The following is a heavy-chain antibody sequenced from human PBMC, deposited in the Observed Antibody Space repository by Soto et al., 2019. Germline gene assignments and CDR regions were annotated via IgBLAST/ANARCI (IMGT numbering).Heavy chain of an antibody. CDR2: VSTFNGKT. CDR1: RYTFTSHG. Sequence: QVQLVQSGGDVKTPGASVKVSCTTFRYTFTSHGIAWVRQAPGQGLEWMGWVSTFNGKTDYAEKFQGRVTITADTLTSTAHMDWKSLRSDDTAVYYCARLLTEGATFREDAFDLWGQGTKVTVSS. V-gene: IGHV1-18*01. J-gene: IGHJ3*01. D-gene: IGHD1-26*01. CDR3: ARLLTEGATFREDAFDL.